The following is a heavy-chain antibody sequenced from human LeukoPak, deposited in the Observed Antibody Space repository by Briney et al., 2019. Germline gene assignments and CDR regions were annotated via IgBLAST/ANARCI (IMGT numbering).Heavy chain of an antibody. CDR3: VRKLSGAPLDY. CDR1: GFTFSAYL. J-gene: IGHJ4*02. V-gene: IGHV3-74*01. D-gene: IGHD4-23*01. CDR2: INSDGSNA. Sequence: PGGSLRLSCATSGFTFSAYLMHWVRHAPGKGQAWVARINSDGSNAIYADSVKGRFTISRDNAKNTVSLQMESLRDEDTAVYYCVRKLSGAPLDYWGQGALVTVSS.